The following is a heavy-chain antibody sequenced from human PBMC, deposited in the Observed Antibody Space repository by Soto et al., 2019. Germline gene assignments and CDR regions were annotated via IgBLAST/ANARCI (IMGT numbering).Heavy chain of an antibody. J-gene: IGHJ4*02. CDR1: GGSISSSSYY. V-gene: IGHV4-39*01. CDR3: ARHVYKSDYDVWSGPRPHFDY. Sequence: LSLTCTVSGGSISSSSYYWGWIRQPPGKGLECIGSIYYSGSTYYNPSLKSRVTISVDTSKNQFSLKLSSVTAADTAVYYCARHVYKSDYDVWSGPRPHFDYWGQGTLVTVSS. D-gene: IGHD3-3*01. CDR2: IYYSGST.